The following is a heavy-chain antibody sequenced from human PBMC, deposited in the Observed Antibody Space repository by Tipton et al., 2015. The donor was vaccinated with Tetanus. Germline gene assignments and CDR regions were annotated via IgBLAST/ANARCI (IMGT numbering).Heavy chain of an antibody. CDR2: INPYSGGT. CDR1: GYTFTGYY. J-gene: IGHJ4*02. Sequence: QLVQSGAEVKKPGASVKVSCKASGYTFTGYYMHWVRQAPGQGLEWMGWINPYSGGTNYAQKFQGRVTMTRDTSISTAYMERSRLRSDDTAVYYCARVPGGGRAKWFPPFDYWGQGTLVTVSS. V-gene: IGHV1-2*02. D-gene: IGHD3-10*01. CDR3: ARVPGGGRAKWFPPFDY.